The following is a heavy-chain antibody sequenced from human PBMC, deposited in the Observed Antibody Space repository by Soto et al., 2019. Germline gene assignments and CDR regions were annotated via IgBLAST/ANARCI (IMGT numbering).Heavy chain of an antibody. CDR2: IYHSGST. Sequence: PSETLSLTCAVSGGSISSSNWWSWVRQPPGKGLEWIGEIYHSGSTNYNPSLKSRVTISVDKSKNQFSLKLSSVTAADTAVYYCARDDRIAVAGYYYYCGMDVWGQGTTVTVSS. CDR3: ARDDRIAVAGYYYYCGMDV. D-gene: IGHD6-19*01. V-gene: IGHV4-4*02. CDR1: GGSISSSNW. J-gene: IGHJ6*02.